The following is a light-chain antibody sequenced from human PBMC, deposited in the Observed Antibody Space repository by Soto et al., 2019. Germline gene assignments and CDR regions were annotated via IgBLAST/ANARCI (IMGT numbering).Light chain of an antibody. CDR3: QELGRWRPLA. J-gene: IGKJ4*02. Sequence: IGLTQSPDTLSLSPGETATLSFRASESLSTYLGWYQQRPGQAPRLLIYDASYRATGIPARFSGSGSGTDFPLTSNSLEPADFAVYHFQELGRWRPLAFGPGTRVEIK. CDR1: ESLSTY. V-gene: IGKV3-11*01. CDR2: DAS.